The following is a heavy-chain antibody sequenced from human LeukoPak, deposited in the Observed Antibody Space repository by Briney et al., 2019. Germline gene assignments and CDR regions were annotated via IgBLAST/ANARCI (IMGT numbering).Heavy chain of an antibody. J-gene: IGHJ4*02. Sequence: GGPLRLSCAASGFTFSTYEMNWVRQAPGKGLEWVSNISITGTIINYADSVKGRFTVSGDNAKNSLYLQMNSLRAEDTAVYYCARVGVSYYSDYWGQGTLVTVSS. CDR3: ARVGVSYYSDY. D-gene: IGHD2-8*02. CDR1: GFTFSTYE. CDR2: ISITGTII. V-gene: IGHV3-48*03.